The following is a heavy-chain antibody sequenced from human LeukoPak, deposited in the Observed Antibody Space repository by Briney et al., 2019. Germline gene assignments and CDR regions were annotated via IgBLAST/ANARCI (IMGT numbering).Heavy chain of an antibody. Sequence: GGSLRLSCAASGFTFSSYAMHWVRQAPGKGLEWVAVISYDGSNKYYADSVKGRFTISRDNSKNTLYLQMNSLRAEDTAVYYCATEVGTPAVRSAFNIWGQGTMVTVSS. J-gene: IGHJ3*02. D-gene: IGHD2-15*01. CDR2: ISYDGSNK. CDR3: ATEVGTPAVRSAFNI. V-gene: IGHV3-30-3*01. CDR1: GFTFSSYA.